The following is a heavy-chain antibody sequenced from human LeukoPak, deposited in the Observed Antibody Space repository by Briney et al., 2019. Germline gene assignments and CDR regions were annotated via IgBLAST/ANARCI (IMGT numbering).Heavy chain of an antibody. D-gene: IGHD3-16*01. CDR2: INHNGNVN. CDR3: ARGGGLDV. J-gene: IGHJ6*02. Sequence: PGRSLRLSCAASGFTFSSYWMNWVRQAPGKGLEWVASINHNGNVNYYVDSVKGRFTISRDNAKNSLYLQMSNLRAEDTAVYFCARGGGLDVWGQGATVTVSS. V-gene: IGHV3-7*03. CDR1: GFTFSSYW.